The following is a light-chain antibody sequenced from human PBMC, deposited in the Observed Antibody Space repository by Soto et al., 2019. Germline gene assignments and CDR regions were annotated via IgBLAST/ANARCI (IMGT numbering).Light chain of an antibody. Sequence: DIQMTQSPSSLSASVGDRVTITCRASQSISSNLNWYQQKSGKAPKLLIYAASNLQSGVSSRFSGSGSGTDFTLTISSLQPEDFATYYCQQSTGIPYTFGQGTKLEIK. V-gene: IGKV1-39*01. J-gene: IGKJ2*01. CDR3: QQSTGIPYT. CDR2: AAS. CDR1: QSISSN.